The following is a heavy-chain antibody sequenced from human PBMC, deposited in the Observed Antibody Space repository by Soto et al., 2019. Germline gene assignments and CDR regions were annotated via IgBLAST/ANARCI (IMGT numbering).Heavy chain of an antibody. CDR3: ARDGIVVVPAAPYGMDV. Sequence: SVKVSCKASGGTFSSYAISWVRQAPGQGLEWMGGIIPIFGTANYAQKLQGRVTITADKSTSTAYMELSSLRSEDTAVYYCARDGIVVVPAAPYGMDVWGQGTTVNDSS. CDR2: IIPIFGTA. D-gene: IGHD2-2*01. CDR1: GGTFSSYA. V-gene: IGHV1-69*06. J-gene: IGHJ6*02.